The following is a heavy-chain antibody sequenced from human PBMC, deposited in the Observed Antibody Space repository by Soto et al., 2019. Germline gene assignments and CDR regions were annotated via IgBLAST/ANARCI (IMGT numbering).Heavy chain of an antibody. Sequence: ASVKVSCKSSGFTFTSYAIHWLRQAPGQRPQWMGWINGGSGNTKYSQAFQGRVTFTRDTFATTAYLELSSLRSEDTAVYYCARVPPWGNSAGDYYIQHYDSWGQGTPVTVSS. CDR1: GFTFTSYA. J-gene: IGHJ4*02. V-gene: IGHV1-3*01. CDR2: INGGSGNT. D-gene: IGHD3-10*01. CDR3: ARVPPWGNSAGDYYIQHYDS.